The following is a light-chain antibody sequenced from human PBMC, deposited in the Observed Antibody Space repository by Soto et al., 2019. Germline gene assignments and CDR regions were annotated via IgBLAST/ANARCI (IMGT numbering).Light chain of an antibody. Sequence: SLLTQPASVSGSPGQSITISCTGTSSDVGGYNYVSWYQQHPGKAPKLMIYDVSNRPSGVSNRFSGSKSGNTASLTISGLQAEDEADYYCSSYSSSSPCVFGTGTKVTVL. J-gene: IGLJ1*01. V-gene: IGLV2-14*01. CDR1: SSDVGGYNY. CDR2: DVS. CDR3: SSYSSSSPCV.